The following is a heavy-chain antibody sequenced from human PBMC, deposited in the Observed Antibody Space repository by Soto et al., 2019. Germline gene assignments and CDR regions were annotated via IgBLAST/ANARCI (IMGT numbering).Heavy chain of an antibody. CDR2: IYPGDEDT. CDR3: ARHVWAIRGVSNPPYYYFDGIDV. V-gene: IGHV5-51*01. J-gene: IGHJ6*02. Sequence: GESLMIYWRGFGYSFTSYWIGWVRQMAGRGLEGTGIIYPGDEDTRYSPSCQGQYTNPADKSISTAYLQWSSLKASDTAMYDCARHVWAIRGVSNPPYYYFDGIDVWGQGTTVTVSS. CDR1: GYSFTSYW. D-gene: IGHD3-10*01.